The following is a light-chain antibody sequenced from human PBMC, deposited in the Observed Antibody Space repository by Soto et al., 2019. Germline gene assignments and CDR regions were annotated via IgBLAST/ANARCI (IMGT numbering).Light chain of an antibody. Sequence: QSALTQPASVSGSPGQSITMSCTGTNDDVGGYESDSWYQHHPGRAPKLIIYDVTNRPSGVSGRFSGSKFGNTASLTISGLQAEDEADYYCSSYTSNSLYVFGTGTKLTVL. J-gene: IGLJ1*01. CDR3: SSYTSNSLYV. V-gene: IGLV2-14*03. CDR1: NDDVGGYES. CDR2: DVT.